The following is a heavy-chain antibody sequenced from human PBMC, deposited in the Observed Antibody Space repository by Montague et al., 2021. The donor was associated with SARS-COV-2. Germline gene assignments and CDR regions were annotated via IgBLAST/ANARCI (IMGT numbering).Heavy chain of an antibody. CDR2: LSSSGIK. Sequence: SLRLSCAASGFTVSSYYMNWVRQAPEEGLEWVSILSSSGIKSYADSVKGRFTIARDNSKNKPYLQMNSLRAEDTAVYYCAGKVRVPTGYYGMDVWGQGTTVTVSS. CDR3: AGKVRVPTGYYGMDV. CDR1: GFTVSSYY. V-gene: IGHV3-53*01. J-gene: IGHJ6*02. D-gene: IGHD3-22*01.